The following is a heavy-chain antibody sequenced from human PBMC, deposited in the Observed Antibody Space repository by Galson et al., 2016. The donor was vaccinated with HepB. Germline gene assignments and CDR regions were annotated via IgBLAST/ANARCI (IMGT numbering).Heavy chain of an antibody. Sequence: SVKVSCKASGYTFTDYYIHWVRQAPGQGLEWMGWINPSSGGTKYVKKFQGRVTMTGDTSINTAYMELTRVRSDDTAVYYCSRHHQRSGSGSYHSDFDYWGQGTLVTVAS. D-gene: IGHD3-10*01. CDR2: INPSSGGT. CDR1: GYTFTDYY. V-gene: IGHV1-2*02. CDR3: SRHHQRSGSGSYHSDFDY. J-gene: IGHJ4*02.